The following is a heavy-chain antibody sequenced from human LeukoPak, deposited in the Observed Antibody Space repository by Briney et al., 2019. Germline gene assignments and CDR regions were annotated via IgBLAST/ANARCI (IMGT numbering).Heavy chain of an antibody. CDR3: AKALGLYSSASESDY. CDR2: IYSGGDT. CDR1: GFTVSTNY. D-gene: IGHD6-19*01. V-gene: IGHV3-53*01. Sequence: GGSLRLSCAASGFTVSTNYMNWVRQAPGKGLEWVSVIYSGGDTYYADSVKGRFTISRDNSKNTLYLQMNSLRAEDTAVYYCAKALGLYSSASESDYWGQGTLVTVSS. J-gene: IGHJ4*02.